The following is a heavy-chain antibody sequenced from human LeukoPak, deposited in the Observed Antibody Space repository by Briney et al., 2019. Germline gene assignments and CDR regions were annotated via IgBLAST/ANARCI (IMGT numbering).Heavy chain of an antibody. V-gene: IGHV1-18*01. D-gene: IGHD6-13*01. Sequence: ASVKVSCKASGYTFTSYGISWVRQAPGQGLEWMGWISAYNGNTNYAQKLQGRVTMTTDTSTSTAYMELRSLRSDDTAVYYCARVSSSWYSYYYYMDVWGKGTTVTVSS. J-gene: IGHJ6*03. CDR2: ISAYNGNT. CDR3: ARVSSSWYSYYYYMDV. CDR1: GYTFTSYG.